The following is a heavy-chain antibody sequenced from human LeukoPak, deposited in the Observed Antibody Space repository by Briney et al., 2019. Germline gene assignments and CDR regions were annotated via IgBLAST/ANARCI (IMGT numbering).Heavy chain of an antibody. CDR1: GYTFSSYS. V-gene: IGHV3-21*01. J-gene: IGHJ4*02. CDR2: ISSSSSYI. D-gene: IGHD1-1*01. Sequence: GGSLRLSCAASGYTFSSYSMNWVRQAPGKGLKWVSSISSSSSYIYYADSVKGRFTISRDNAKNSLYLQMNSLRAEDTAVYYCARVGDWKYCFDYWGQGTLVTVSS. CDR3: ARVGDWKYCFDY.